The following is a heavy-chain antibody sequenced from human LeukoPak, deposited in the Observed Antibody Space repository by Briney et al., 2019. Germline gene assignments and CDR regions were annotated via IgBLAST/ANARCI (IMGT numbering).Heavy chain of an antibody. D-gene: IGHD2-2*02. CDR3: ARHVWVVPAAIVL. CDR2: VYYTGST. J-gene: IGHJ4*02. V-gene: IGHV4-59*08. CDR1: GGSISSYY. Sequence: SETLSLTCTVSGGSISSYYWSWVRQPPGKGLEWIGFVYYTGSTNYNPSLKSRVTISVDTSKNQFSLKLSSVTAADTAVYYCARHVWVVPAAIVLWGQGTLVTVSS.